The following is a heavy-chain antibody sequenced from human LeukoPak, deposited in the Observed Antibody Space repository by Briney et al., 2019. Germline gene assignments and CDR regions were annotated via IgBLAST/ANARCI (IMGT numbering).Heavy chain of an antibody. J-gene: IGHJ5*02. Sequence: SETLSLTCAVYGASFSDYYWSWIRPPPGKGLEWIGAINHSGRTNYNPSPKSRLTISLDTSKNQFSLKLSSVTAADTAVYYCARGQSLGSYNWFDPWGQGTPVTVSS. CDR1: GASFSDYY. V-gene: IGHV4-34*01. CDR3: ARGQSLGSYNWFDP. CDR2: INHSGRT. D-gene: IGHD6-19*01.